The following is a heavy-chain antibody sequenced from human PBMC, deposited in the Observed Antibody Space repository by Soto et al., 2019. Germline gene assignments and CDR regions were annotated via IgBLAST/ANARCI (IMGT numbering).Heavy chain of an antibody. V-gene: IGHV2-5*01. CDR2: IYWNDDK. CDR1: GFSRSSSGFG. CDR3: AHRPGFGSNYATSDY. D-gene: IGHD4-4*01. J-gene: IGHJ4*02. Sequence: SGPTLVNPTQTLTLTCTFSGFSRSSSGFGLGWIREPPGKALEWLALIYWNDDKRYSPSLKSRLTITKDTSKNQVVLTMTNMDPVDTATYYCAHRPGFGSNYATSDYWGQGTLVTVSS.